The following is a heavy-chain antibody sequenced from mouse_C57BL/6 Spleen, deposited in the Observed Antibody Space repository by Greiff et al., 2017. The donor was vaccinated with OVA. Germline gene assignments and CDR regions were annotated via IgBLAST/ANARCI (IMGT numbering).Heavy chain of an antibody. D-gene: IGHD2-10*02. CDR2: IRSKSNNYAT. CDR1: GFSFNTYA. V-gene: IGHV10-1*01. CDR3: VRQYGTGYFDY. Sequence: EVKLMESGGGLVQPKGSLKLSCAASGFSFNTYAMNWVRQAPGKGLEWVARIRSKSNNYATYYADSVKDRFTISRDDSESMLYLQMNNLKTEDTAMYYCVRQYGTGYFDYWGQGTTLTVSS. J-gene: IGHJ2*01.